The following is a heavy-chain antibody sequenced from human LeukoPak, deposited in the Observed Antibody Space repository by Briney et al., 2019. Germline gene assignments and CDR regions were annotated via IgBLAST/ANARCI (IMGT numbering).Heavy chain of an antibody. V-gene: IGHV3-9*01. CDR3: GRAYDFSRH. CDR2: ISWNSGSI. J-gene: IGHJ4*02. D-gene: IGHD3-3*01. CDR1: GFTFDDYA. Sequence: PGRSLRLSCAASGFTFDDYAMHWVRQAPGKGLEWVSGISWNSGSIGYADSVKGRFTISRDNAKNSLYLQMNSLRAEDTALYYCGRAYDFSRHWGQGTLVTVS.